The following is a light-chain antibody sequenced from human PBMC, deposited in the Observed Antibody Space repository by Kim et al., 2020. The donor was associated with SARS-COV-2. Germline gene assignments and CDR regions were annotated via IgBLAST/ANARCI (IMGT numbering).Light chain of an antibody. CDR1: QTVYSK. Sequence: EIVMTQSPATLSVSPGERATLSCRASQTVYSKLAWYQQKPGQAPRLLIYGASTRATDVPARFSGSGSGTEFTLTITSLQSEDFGLYYCQQYDKWPPLTFGGGTKVDIK. V-gene: IGKV3-15*01. CDR2: GAS. CDR3: QQYDKWPPLT. J-gene: IGKJ4*01.